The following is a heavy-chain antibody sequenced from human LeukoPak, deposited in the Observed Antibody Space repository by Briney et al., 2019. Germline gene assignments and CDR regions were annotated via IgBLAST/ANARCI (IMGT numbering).Heavy chain of an antibody. J-gene: IGHJ5*01. CDR3: AKTPYSGNFKVVDS. CDR1: GFTFSSYG. D-gene: IGHD1-26*01. V-gene: IGHV3-23*01. CDR2: ISDSGDST. Sequence: GGSLRLSCAASGFTFSSYGMSWVRQAPGEGLEWVSGISDSGDSTYHADSVKGRFTISRDSSKDTLYLQMHSLRAEDTAVYYCAKTPYSGNFKVVDSWGQGTLVTVSS.